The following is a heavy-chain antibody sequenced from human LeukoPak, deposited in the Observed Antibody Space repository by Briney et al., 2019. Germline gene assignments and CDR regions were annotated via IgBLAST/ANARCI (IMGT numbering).Heavy chain of an antibody. D-gene: IGHD3-22*01. V-gene: IGHV4-31*03. Sequence: TLSLTCTLSGRSISSGCYYWSWIRQHPGKGLEWFGYIYYSGTTYYNPSLKSRGTISVDTSKNQFYLKLSSVTAADKAVYYCARVSGLYDSSGYYYYYYYMDVWGKGTTVTVSS. CDR3: ARVSGLYDSSGYYYYYYYMDV. J-gene: IGHJ6*03. CDR2: IYYSGTT. CDR1: GRSISSGCYY.